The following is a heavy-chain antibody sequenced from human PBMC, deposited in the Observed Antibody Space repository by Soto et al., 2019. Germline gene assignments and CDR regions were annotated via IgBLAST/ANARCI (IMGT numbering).Heavy chain of an antibody. CDR3: ARVGDRRNAFDI. V-gene: IGHV3-74*01. D-gene: IGHD1-26*01. J-gene: IGHJ3*02. CDR2: INSDGSST. CDR1: GFTFSSYW. Sequence: EVQLVESGGGLVQPGGSLRLSCAASGFTFSSYWMHWVRQAPGKGLVWVSRINSDGSSTSYADSVKGRFTISRDNAKNTLYLQMNSLRAEDTAVYYCARVGDRRNAFDIWGQGTMVTVSS.